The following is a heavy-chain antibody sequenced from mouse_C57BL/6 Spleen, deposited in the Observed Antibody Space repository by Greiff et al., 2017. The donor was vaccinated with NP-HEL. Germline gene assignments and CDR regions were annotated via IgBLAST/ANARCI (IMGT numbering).Heavy chain of an antibody. CDR3: ARGGIYYDYAYAMDY. V-gene: IGHV1-55*01. CDR2: IYPGSGST. Sequence: QVQLQQPGAELVKPGASVKMSCKASGYTFTSYWITWVKQRPGQGLEWIGDIYPGSGSTNYNEKFKSKATLTVDTSSSTAYMQLSSLTSEDYAVYYCARGGIYYDYAYAMDYWGQGTSVTVSS. CDR1: GYTFTSYW. J-gene: IGHJ4*01. D-gene: IGHD2-4*01.